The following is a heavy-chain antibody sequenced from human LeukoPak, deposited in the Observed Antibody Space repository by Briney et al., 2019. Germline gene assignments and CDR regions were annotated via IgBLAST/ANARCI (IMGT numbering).Heavy chain of an antibody. Sequence: SVKVSCKASGGTFSSYAISWVRQAPGQGLEWMGGIIPIFGTANYSQKFQGRVTITADESTSTAYMELSSLRSEDTAVYYCARSSSLITIFGVVQDYYYYYGMDVWGQGTTVTVSS. CDR3: ARSSSLITIFGVVQDYYYYYGMDV. CDR2: IIPIFGTA. D-gene: IGHD3-3*01. V-gene: IGHV1-69*01. J-gene: IGHJ6*02. CDR1: GGTFSSYA.